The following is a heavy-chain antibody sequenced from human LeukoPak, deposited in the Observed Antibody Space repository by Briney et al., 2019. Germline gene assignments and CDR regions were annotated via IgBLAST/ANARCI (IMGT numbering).Heavy chain of an antibody. CDR2: VWYDGTNE. J-gene: IGHJ4*02. Sequence: PGGSLRLSCAASGFTFSNYAMHWVRQAPGKGLEWVAMVWYDGTNEYYADSVKGRFTISRDNSKNTRHLQMNSLRAEDTAMYYCAKDLSRSWSAYFDFWGQGTLVAVSS. D-gene: IGHD1-26*01. CDR3: AKDLSRSWSAYFDF. V-gene: IGHV3-33*06. CDR1: GFTFSNYA.